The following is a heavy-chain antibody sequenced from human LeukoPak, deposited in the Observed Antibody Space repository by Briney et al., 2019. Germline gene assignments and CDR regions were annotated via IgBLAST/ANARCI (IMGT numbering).Heavy chain of an antibody. V-gene: IGHV1-2*02. J-gene: IGHJ5*02. CDR2: INLNSGGT. CDR3: ARPSGGSGRWGDNWFDP. Sequence: ASVKVSCKASGYTFTGSYMHWARQAPGQGLEWVGWINLNSGGTNYAQKFQGRVTMTRDTSISTAYMELSSLRSDDTAVYYCARPSGGSGRWGDNWFDPWGQGTLVTVSS. CDR1: GYTFTGSY. D-gene: IGHD3-10*01.